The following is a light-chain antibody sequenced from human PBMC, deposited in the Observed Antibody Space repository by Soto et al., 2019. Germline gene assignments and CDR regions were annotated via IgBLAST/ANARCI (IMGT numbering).Light chain of an antibody. CDR1: QSISTS. CDR3: QQYSNWTPIT. CDR2: EAY. J-gene: IGKJ5*01. Sequence: ETVLTQSPASLSLSPGERATLSCRASQSISTSLPCYQQRPGQSPRHLIHEAYSRAIGIPARFSGSGSGTELTLTLSSLRSEDFDVSSCQQYSNWTPITFGQGTRLEIK. V-gene: IGKV3-11*01.